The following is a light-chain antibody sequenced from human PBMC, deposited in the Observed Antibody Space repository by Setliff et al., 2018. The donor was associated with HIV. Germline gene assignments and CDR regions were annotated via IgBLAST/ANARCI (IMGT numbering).Light chain of an antibody. CDR3: LSYTTTTPSTYV. CDR1: SSDVGGFNS. Sequence: QSVLTQPASVSGSPGQSIAISCTGSSSDVGGFNSVSWYQQHPDKAPKLIVYEVTNRPSEVSDRFFGSKSGNTASLTISGLQTEDEADYYCLSYTTTTPSTYVFGTGTKVTVL. V-gene: IGLV2-14*03. CDR2: EVT. J-gene: IGLJ1*01.